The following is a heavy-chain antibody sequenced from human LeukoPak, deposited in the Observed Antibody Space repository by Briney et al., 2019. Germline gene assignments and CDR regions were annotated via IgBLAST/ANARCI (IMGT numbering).Heavy chain of an antibody. D-gene: IGHD6-13*01. J-gene: IGHJ4*02. Sequence: ASVKVSCKASGYTFSSCAINWVRQAPGQGLEWMGWISAYNGNTNYAQKLQGRVTMTTDTSTSTAYMELRSLRSDDTAVYYCARLIAAAAADYWGQGTLVTVSS. CDR3: ARLIAAAAADY. V-gene: IGHV1-18*01. CDR1: GYTFSSCA. CDR2: ISAYNGNT.